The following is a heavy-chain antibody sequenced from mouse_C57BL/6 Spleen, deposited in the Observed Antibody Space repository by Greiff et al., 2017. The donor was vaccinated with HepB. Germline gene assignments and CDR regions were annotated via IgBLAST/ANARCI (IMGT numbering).Heavy chain of an antibody. V-gene: IGHV14-4*01. CDR1: GFNIKDDY. Sequence: EVQLQQSGAELVRPGASVKLSCTASGFNIKDDYMHWVKQRPEQGLEWIGWIDPENGDTEYASKFQGKATITADTSSNTAYLQLSSLTSEDTAVYYCYSNSWFAYWGQGTLVTVSA. CDR2: IDPENGDT. D-gene: IGHD2-5*01. J-gene: IGHJ3*01. CDR3: YSNSWFAY.